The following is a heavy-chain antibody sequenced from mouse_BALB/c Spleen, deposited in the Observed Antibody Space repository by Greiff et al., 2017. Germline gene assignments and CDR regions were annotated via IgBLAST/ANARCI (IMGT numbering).Heavy chain of an antibody. D-gene: IGHD1-1*01. CDR2: ISYDGSN. J-gene: IGHJ3*01. CDR1: GYSITSGYY. CDR3: ARDYYARTLFAY. V-gene: IGHV3-6*02. Sequence: EVKLQESGPGLVKPSQSLSLTCSVTGYSITSGYYWNWIRQFPGNKLEWMGYISYDGSNNYNPSLKNRISITRDTSKNQFFLKLNSVTTEDTATYYCARDYYARTLFAYWGQGTLVTVSA.